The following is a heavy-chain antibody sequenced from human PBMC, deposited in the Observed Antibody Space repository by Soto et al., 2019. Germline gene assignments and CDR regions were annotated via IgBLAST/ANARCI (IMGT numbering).Heavy chain of an antibody. J-gene: IGHJ6*02. CDR3: ARAYDFWSGYYISVYYYYGMDV. CDR2: MNPNSGNT. V-gene: IGHV1-8*01. D-gene: IGHD3-3*01. CDR1: GYTFTSYD. Sequence: AASVKVSCKASGYTFTSYDINWVRQATGQGLEWMGWMNPNSGNTGYAQKFQGRVTMTRNTSISTAYMELSSLRSEDTAVYYCARAYDFWSGYYISVYYYYGMDVWGQGTTVTVSS.